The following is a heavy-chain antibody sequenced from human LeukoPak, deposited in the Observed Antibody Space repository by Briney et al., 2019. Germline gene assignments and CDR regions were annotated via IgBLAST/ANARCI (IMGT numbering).Heavy chain of an antibody. V-gene: IGHV3-48*03. Sequence: GGSLRLSCAASGFTFSSYEMNWVRQAPGKGLEWVSYISSSGSTIYYADSVKGRFTISRDNSKNSLYLQMNSLRAEDTALYYCATNPDYGGNSGPLGYYYYMDVWGKGTTVTVSS. CDR2: ISSSGSTI. J-gene: IGHJ6*03. D-gene: IGHD4-23*01. CDR1: GFTFSSYE. CDR3: ATNPDYGGNSGPLGYYYYMDV.